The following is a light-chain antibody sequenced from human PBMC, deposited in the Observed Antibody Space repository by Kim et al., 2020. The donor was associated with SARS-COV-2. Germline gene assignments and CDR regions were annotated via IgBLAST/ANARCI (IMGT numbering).Light chain of an antibody. Sequence: SPAERATPPCCASQRVSSSYLAWYQQKPGRAPRLLIYYASSRATGVPDRFSGGGSGTDFTLTISRLEPDEFAVYYCQQYGSSPPYTFGQGTKLEI. CDR2: YAS. V-gene: IGKV3D-20*01. CDR1: QRVSSSY. J-gene: IGKJ2*01. CDR3: QQYGSSPPYT.